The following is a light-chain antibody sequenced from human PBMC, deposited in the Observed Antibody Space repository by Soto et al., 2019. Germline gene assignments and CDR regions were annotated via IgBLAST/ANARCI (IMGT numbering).Light chain of an antibody. V-gene: IGKV1-33*01. Sequence: IQMTESPAGMYASVGQRATITCEASQDISKFLTWYQQKPGQAPKLLIYDASNLDTGVPSRFSGSGSGTDFTFTISSLQPEDIATYYCQQYDNLPLTLGGGTKVDI. CDR3: QQYDNLPLT. CDR1: QDISKF. CDR2: DAS. J-gene: IGKJ4*01.